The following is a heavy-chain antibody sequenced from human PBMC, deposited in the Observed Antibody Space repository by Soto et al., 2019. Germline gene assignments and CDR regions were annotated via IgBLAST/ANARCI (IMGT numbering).Heavy chain of an antibody. CDR3: ARARSIKIFGVVSQTLYYFDY. V-gene: IGHV1-8*01. D-gene: IGHD3-3*01. J-gene: IGHJ4*02. Sequence: ASVKVSCKASGYTFTSYDINWVRQATGQGLEWMGWMNPNSGNTGYAQKFQGRVTMTRNTSISTAYMELSSLRSEDTAVYYCARARSIKIFGVVSQTLYYFDYWGQGTLLTVS. CDR1: GYTFTSYD. CDR2: MNPNSGNT.